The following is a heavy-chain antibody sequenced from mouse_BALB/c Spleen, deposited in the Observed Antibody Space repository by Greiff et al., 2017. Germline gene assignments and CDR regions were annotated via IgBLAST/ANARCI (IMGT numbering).Heavy chain of an antibody. CDR2: IYPYNGGT. Sequence: VQLKQSGPELVKPGASVKISCKASGYTFTDYNMHWVKQSHGKSLEWIGYIYPYNGGTGYNQKFKSKATLTVDNSSSTAYMELRSLTSEDSAVYYCARRGSGNYYFDDWGQGTTLTVSS. V-gene: IGHV1S29*02. CDR1: GYTFTDYN. J-gene: IGHJ2*01. D-gene: IGHD2-1*01. CDR3: ARRGSGNYYFDD.